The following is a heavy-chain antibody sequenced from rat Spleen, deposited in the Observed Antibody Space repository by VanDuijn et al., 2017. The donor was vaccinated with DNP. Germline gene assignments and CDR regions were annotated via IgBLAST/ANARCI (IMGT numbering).Heavy chain of an antibody. V-gene: IGHV2-6*01. J-gene: IGHJ1*01. D-gene: IGHD1-4*01. CDR2: MSSGGDT. Sequence: QVQLTESGPGLVQPSQTLSLTCTVSGFSLNSYTLSWIRQPPGKGLEWIAAMSSGGDTYYNSALRSRLTISRDTSKSQVFLKMNSLQTEDTAIYFCSRDRDSTGIRTWYFDFWGPGTMVTVSS. CDR3: SRDRDSTGIRTWYFDF. CDR1: GFSLNSYT.